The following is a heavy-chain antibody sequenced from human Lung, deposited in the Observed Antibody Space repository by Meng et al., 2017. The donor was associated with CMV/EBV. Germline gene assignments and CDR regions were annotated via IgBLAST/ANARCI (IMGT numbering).Heavy chain of an antibody. V-gene: IGHV4-4*02. CDR3: ARVIYYGSGIFDY. D-gene: IGHD3-10*01. Sequence: VSGGSISSNNWWSWVRQPPGKGLEWVGKIYHSGSTNYNPSLKSRVTISVDKSKNQFSLKLSSVTAADTAMYYCARVIYYGSGIFDYWGQGTLVTVSS. CDR2: IYHSGST. J-gene: IGHJ4*02. CDR1: GGSISSNNW.